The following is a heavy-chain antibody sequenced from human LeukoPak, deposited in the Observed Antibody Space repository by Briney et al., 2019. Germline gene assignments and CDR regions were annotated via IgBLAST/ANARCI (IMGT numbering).Heavy chain of an antibody. Sequence: GASVKASCKVSGYTLTELSMHWVRQAPGKGLEWMGGFDPEDGETIYAQKFQGRVTMTEDTSTDTAYMELSSLRSEDTAVYYCATVRYGSGSEGAYNWFDPWGQGTLVTVSS. V-gene: IGHV1-24*01. CDR1: GYTLTELS. CDR3: ATVRYGSGSEGAYNWFDP. J-gene: IGHJ5*02. CDR2: FDPEDGET. D-gene: IGHD3-10*01.